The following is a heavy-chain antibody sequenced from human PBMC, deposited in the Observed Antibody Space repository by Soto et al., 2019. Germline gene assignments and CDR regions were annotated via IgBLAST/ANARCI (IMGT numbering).Heavy chain of an antibody. Sequence: ASVKVSCKASGGTFSSYTISWVRQAPGQGLEWMGRIIPILGIANYAQKFQGRVTITADKSTSTAYMELSSLRSEDTAVYYCARGGEYYDILARFDYWGQGTLVTVSS. CDR1: GGTFSSYT. V-gene: IGHV1-69*02. CDR2: IIPILGIA. J-gene: IGHJ4*02. D-gene: IGHD3-9*01. CDR3: ARGGEYYDILARFDY.